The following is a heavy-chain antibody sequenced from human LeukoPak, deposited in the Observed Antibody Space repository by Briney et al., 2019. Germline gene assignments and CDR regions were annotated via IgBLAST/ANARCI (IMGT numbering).Heavy chain of an antibody. J-gene: IGHJ1*01. CDR2: ISGSGGST. CDR3: AQQVGYCSSGSCYFTY. D-gene: IGHD2-15*01. Sequence: GGSLRLSCAASKFAFSSYAMSWVRQAPGKGLEWVSAISGSGGSTYYADSVKGRFTISRDKPKNTLSLQMNSLRAEDTAVYYCAQQVGYCSSGSCYFTYWGQGTLVTVSS. CDR1: KFAFSSYA. V-gene: IGHV3-23*01.